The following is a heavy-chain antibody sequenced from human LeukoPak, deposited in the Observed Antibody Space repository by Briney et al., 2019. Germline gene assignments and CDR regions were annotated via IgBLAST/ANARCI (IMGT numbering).Heavy chain of an antibody. CDR2: IYPGGSET. CDR3: ARASRDGYNQNFDH. CDR1: GYDFSTYW. J-gene: IGHJ4*02. D-gene: IGHD5-24*01. V-gene: IGHV5-51*01. Sequence: GESLKISCKGLGYDFSTYWNAWVRQRPGKGLEWMGIIYPGGSETRYDPSFQGQVTISADRSTSTAYLQWSSQRASDTAMYYCARASRDGYNQNFDHWGQGTLVTVSS.